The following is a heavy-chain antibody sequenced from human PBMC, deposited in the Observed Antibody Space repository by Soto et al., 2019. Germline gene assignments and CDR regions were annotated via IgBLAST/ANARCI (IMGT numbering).Heavy chain of an antibody. CDR2: ISVYNGKT. V-gene: IGHV1-18*01. CDR3: ARVMTLIKQAPGGYYYGMDV. CDR1: GYTFTTYG. J-gene: IGHJ6*02. D-gene: IGHD2-8*01. Sequence: QVQLVQSGAEVKKPGASVKVSCKASGYTFTTYGISWVRQAPGQGLEWMGWISVYNGKTNYAQKFQGRVTMTTATSTSTAYMELRSLRSDDTAVDYCARVMTLIKQAPGGYYYGMDVWLQGTTVTVSS.